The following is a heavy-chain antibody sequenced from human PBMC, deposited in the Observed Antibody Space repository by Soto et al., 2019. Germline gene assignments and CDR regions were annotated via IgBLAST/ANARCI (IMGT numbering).Heavy chain of an antibody. D-gene: IGHD4-17*01. CDR2: IYYSGST. CDR3: AKPLMTTVTTPYYYGMDV. Sequence: ETLSLTCTVSGGSISSSSYYWGWIRQPPGKGLEWIGSIYYSGSTYYNPSLKSRVTISVDTSKNQFSLKLSSVTAADTAVYYCAKPLMTTVTTPYYYGMDVWGQGTTVTVSS. CDR1: GGSISSSSYY. J-gene: IGHJ6*02. V-gene: IGHV4-39*01.